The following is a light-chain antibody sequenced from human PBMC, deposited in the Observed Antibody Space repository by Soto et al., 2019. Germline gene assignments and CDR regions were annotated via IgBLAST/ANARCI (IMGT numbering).Light chain of an antibody. CDR3: QHYGNSPPEYS. CDR2: GAS. CDR1: QSVRSSF. V-gene: IGKV3-20*01. J-gene: IGKJ3*01. Sequence: EIVLTQSPGTLSLSPGERATLSCRASQSVRSSFLAWYQKRPGQAPRLLIFGASYRATGIPDRFSGSGSGTDFTLTISRREPEDCAVYYCQHYGNSPPEYSFGPGTNVDSK.